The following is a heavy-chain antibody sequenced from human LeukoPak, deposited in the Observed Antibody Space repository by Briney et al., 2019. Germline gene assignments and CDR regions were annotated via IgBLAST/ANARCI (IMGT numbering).Heavy chain of an antibody. V-gene: IGHV1-3*01. CDR1: GYTFTNYA. Sequence: ASVKVSCKASGYTFTNYAMHWVRQAPGQRLEWMGWINAGNGNTKYSQKFQGRVTITRDTSASTAYMELSSLRSEDTAVYYCATLGGYFDWLGAFDIWGQGTMVTVSS. CDR2: INAGNGNT. J-gene: IGHJ3*02. D-gene: IGHD3-9*01. CDR3: ATLGGYFDWLGAFDI.